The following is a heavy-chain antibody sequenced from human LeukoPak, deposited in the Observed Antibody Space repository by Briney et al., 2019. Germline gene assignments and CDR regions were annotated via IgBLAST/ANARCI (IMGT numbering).Heavy chain of an antibody. D-gene: IGHD3-22*01. CDR1: GGSFSGYY. V-gene: IGHV4-34*01. CDR3: ARQEVYYDSSGYETRFDY. J-gene: IGHJ4*02. CDR2: IYHSGRT. Sequence: SETLSLTCAVYGGSFSGYYWGWIRQPPGKGLEWIGSIYHSGRTYYNPSPKSRVTISVDTSKNQCSLKLSSVTAADTAVYYCARQEVYYDSSGYETRFDYWGQGTLVTVSS.